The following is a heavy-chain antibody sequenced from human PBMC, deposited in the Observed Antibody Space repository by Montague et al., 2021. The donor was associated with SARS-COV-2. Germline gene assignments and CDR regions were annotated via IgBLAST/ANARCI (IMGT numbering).Heavy chain of an antibody. CDR2: VYYTGGT. CDR3: ATQEDPSGWIPGPFDF. V-gene: IGHV4-59*08. Sequence: SETLSLTCSISGGSINSFYWNWIRQSPGKGLEWIGYVYYTGGTNYNPSLKSRATISVDTSKNQLSLTLTSVTAADTAVYYCATQEDPSGWIPGPFDFWGQGTLLSVSS. D-gene: IGHD6-19*01. CDR1: GGSINSFY. J-gene: IGHJ4*02.